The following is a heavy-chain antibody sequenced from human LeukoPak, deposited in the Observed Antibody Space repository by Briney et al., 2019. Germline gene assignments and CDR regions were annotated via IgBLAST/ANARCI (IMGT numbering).Heavy chain of an antibody. CDR1: GGTFTNYA. D-gene: IGHD3-22*01. Sequence: ASVKVSCKASGGTFTNYAFNWLRQAPGQGLEWMGRIIPIVDSAHYAQRFQGRITITTDESSTTAYMTLSSLTSDDTAVYYCASQDASIYSESSTSPTYSDWGQGTLVSVSS. CDR2: IIPIVDSA. CDR3: ASQDASIYSESSTSPTYSD. J-gene: IGHJ4*02. V-gene: IGHV1-69*05.